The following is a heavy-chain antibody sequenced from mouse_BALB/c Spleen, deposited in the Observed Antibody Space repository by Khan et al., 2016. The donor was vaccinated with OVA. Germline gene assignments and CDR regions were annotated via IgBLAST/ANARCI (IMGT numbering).Heavy chain of an antibody. V-gene: IGHV5-17*02. D-gene: IGHD2-12*01. CDR2: IGSDSKTI. Sequence: EVELVESGGGLVQPGGSRKLSCAASGSPFSSFGMHWVRQAPEKGLEWVAYIGSDSKTIYYADTVKGRFTISRDDPKNSLVLQMTSLRSEDTAIYDCVSSRYWSWFAYWGQGTLVTVSS. CDR1: GSPFSSFG. CDR3: VSSRYWSWFAY. J-gene: IGHJ3*01.